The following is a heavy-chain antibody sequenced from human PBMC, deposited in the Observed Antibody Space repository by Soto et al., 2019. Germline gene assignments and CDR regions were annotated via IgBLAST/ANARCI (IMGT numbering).Heavy chain of an antibody. Sequence: QVQLVQSGAEVKKPGASVKVSCKASGYTFTGYYMHWVRQAPGQGLEWMGWINPNSGGTNYAQKFQGWVTMTRDTSIRTAYMELGRLRCDDTAVYYCARGSGSGSYSPVYSWFDPWGQGTLVTVSS. D-gene: IGHD3-10*01. CDR2: INPNSGGT. J-gene: IGHJ5*02. CDR1: GYTFTGYY. CDR3: ARGSGSGSYSPVYSWFDP. V-gene: IGHV1-2*04.